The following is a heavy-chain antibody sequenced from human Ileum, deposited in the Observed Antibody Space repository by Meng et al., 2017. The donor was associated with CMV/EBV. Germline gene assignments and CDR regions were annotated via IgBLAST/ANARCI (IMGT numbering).Heavy chain of an antibody. CDR3: AHYPQYSGRWDYFDY. J-gene: IGHJ4*02. Sequence: GFSLSTSGVGVGWIRQPPGKALEWLALIFWNADKRYSPSLKSRLTITRDTSKNQVVLTMTSMDPVDTATYYCAHYPQYSGRWDYFDYWGQGTLVTVSS. CDR1: GFSLSTSGVG. CDR2: IFWNADK. V-gene: IGHV2-5*01. D-gene: IGHD1-26*01.